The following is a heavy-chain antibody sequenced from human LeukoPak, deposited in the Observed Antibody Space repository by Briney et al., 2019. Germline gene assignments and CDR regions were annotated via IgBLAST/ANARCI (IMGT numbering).Heavy chain of an antibody. J-gene: IGHJ4*02. V-gene: IGHV4-38-2*01. Sequence: SETLSLTCAVSGYSISSSHYWAWIRQPPGKGLECIGNIYYSGSTHYNPSLKSRVTMSLDTSKNQFSLKVTSVTAADTAIYYCARLADRARGGHFDYWGQGMLVTVSS. D-gene: IGHD6-25*01. CDR3: ARLADRARGGHFDY. CDR2: IYYSGST. CDR1: GYSISSSHY.